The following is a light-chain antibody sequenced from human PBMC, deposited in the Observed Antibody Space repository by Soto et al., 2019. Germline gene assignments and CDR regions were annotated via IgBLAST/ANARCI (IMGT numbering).Light chain of an antibody. CDR3: QSYNDWPFA. J-gene: IGKJ2*01. CDR2: GAS. Sequence: EIVLTQSPGTLSVSPGERVTLSCRASESLSTFLAWYQQKPGQAPRLLIYGASTKATGIPARFSGSGSATDFTLTISSLQSEDSAVYYCQSYNDWPFALGQGTKVDIK. CDR1: ESLSTF. V-gene: IGKV3-15*01.